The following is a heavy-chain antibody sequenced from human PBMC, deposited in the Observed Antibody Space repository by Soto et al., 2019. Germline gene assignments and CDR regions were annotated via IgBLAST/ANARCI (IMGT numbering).Heavy chain of an antibody. CDR3: ARGMVDSSGYSQYFQH. D-gene: IGHD3-22*01. Sequence: ASVKVSCKASGYTFTSYSITWVRQAPGQGLEWMGRISAYNDNTNYAQNLQGRVTMTRDTSTGTVYMELSSLRSEDTAVYYCARGMVDSSGYSQYFQHWGQGTLVTVSS. CDR1: GYTFTSYS. V-gene: IGHV1-18*04. J-gene: IGHJ1*01. CDR2: ISAYNDNT.